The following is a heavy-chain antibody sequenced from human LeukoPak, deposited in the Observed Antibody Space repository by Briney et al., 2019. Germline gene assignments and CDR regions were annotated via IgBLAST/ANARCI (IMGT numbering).Heavy chain of an antibody. CDR3: AGVPYDSSGYPYYFDY. CDR1: GFTFSSYS. CDR2: IGTDGTYI. J-gene: IGHJ4*02. V-gene: IGHV3-21*01. Sequence: GGSLRLSCAASGFTFSSYSMNWVRQAPGKGLEWASSIGTDGTYIYYADSVKGRFTISRDNAKKSLSLQMNSLRAEDTAVYYCAGVPYDSSGYPYYFDYWGQGTLVTVSS. D-gene: IGHD3-22*01.